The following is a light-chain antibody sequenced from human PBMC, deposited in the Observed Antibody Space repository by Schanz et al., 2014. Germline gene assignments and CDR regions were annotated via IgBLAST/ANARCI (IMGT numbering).Light chain of an antibody. CDR2: DVS. V-gene: IGLV2-14*03. Sequence: QSALTQPASVSGSPGQSITISCTGTSSDVGGYNFVSWYQQHPGKAPKVIIYDVSNRPSGVSNRFEGSKSDVTASLTISGLQAEDEADYYCSSYTVTSTLVFGGGTKLTVL. CDR1: SSDVGGYNF. CDR3: SSYTVTSTLV. J-gene: IGLJ2*01.